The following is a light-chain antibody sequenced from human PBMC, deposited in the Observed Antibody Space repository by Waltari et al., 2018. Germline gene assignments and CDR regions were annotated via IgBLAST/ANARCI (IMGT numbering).Light chain of an antibody. CDR1: QNIKNY. J-gene: IGKJ4*01. CDR2: TAS. Sequence: DIQMTQSPSSLSASVGDRITISCHASQNIKNYLAWYQQKPGRAPRLLIYTASYLQSGIPSRFSGSGYGTDFTLTVSSLQADDFATYYCQQHDTYPLNFGGGTKVEI. CDR3: QQHDTYPLN. V-gene: IGKV1-17*01.